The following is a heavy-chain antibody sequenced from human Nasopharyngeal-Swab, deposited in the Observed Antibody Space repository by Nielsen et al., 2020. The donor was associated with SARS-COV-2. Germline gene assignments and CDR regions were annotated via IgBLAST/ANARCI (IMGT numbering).Heavy chain of an antibody. Sequence: ASVKVSCKASGYTFTSYYMHWVRQAPGQGLEWMGIINPSGGSTSYAQKFQGRVTMTRDTSTSTVYMELSSLRSEDTAVYYCARDSGYSGYEYLYYYGMDVWGQGTTVTVSS. CDR2: INPSGGST. J-gene: IGHJ6*02. D-gene: IGHD5-12*01. CDR1: GYTFTSYY. CDR3: ARDSGYSGYEYLYYYGMDV. V-gene: IGHV1-46*01.